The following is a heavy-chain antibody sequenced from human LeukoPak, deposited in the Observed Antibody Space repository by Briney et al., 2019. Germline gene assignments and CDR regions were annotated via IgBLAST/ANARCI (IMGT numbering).Heavy chain of an antibody. CDR2: ISGSGVRT. Sequence: GGTLRLSCAASGFTFSSYGMSWVRQAPGKGLEWVSGISGSGVRTEYADAVKGRFTISRDNSKNTLYLQMNSLRAEDTAVYYCAKEESYFDYWGQGTLVTVSS. J-gene: IGHJ4*02. CDR1: GFTFSSYG. CDR3: AKEESYFDY. V-gene: IGHV3-23*01.